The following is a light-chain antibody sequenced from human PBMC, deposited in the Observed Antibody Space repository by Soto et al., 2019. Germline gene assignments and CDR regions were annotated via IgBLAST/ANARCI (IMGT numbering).Light chain of an antibody. V-gene: IGKV1-13*02. Sequence: AIHLTQSPSSLSASVGDRVAITCRASQVISTAVAWFQEKPGKAHKLLIYDASILESGVPSRFSGSGSGTDFTLTINSLQPEDSATYYCQQLNAYPPALSFGGGTKVEIK. CDR2: DAS. CDR1: QVISTA. J-gene: IGKJ4*01. CDR3: QQLNAYPPALS.